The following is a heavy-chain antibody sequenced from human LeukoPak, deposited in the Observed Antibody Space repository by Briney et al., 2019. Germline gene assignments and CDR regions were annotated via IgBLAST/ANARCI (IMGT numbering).Heavy chain of an antibody. CDR2: TYYRSKWYN. J-gene: IGHJ4*02. Sequence: SQTLSLTCVVPGDSVSSKNGAWNWIRQSPSRGLEWLGRTYYRSKWYNDYAESMEGRMTISQDTSKNQYSLHLNSVTPDDTAVYYCARDFGTTGWHTFDCWGQGTLVTVSS. V-gene: IGHV6-1*01. CDR1: GDSVSSKNGA. D-gene: IGHD6-19*01. CDR3: ARDFGTTGWHTFDC.